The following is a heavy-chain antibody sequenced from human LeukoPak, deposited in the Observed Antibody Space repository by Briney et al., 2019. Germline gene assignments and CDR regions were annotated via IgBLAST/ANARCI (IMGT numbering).Heavy chain of an antibody. CDR3: AKDSVRDYYDSSGYLGD. Sequence: GGPLRLSGAASGFPFDDYAMHWVRQAPGKGLEWVSLFCGDGGSTYYADSVKGRFTISRDNSKNSLYLQMNSLRTEDTALYYCAKDSVRDYYDSSGYLGDWGQGTLVTVSS. D-gene: IGHD3-22*01. CDR2: FCGDGGST. CDR1: GFPFDDYA. V-gene: IGHV3-43*02. J-gene: IGHJ1*01.